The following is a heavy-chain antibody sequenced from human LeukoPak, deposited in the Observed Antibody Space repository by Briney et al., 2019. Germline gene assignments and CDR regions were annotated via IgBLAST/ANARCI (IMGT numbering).Heavy chain of an antibody. CDR2: ISGSGGST. Sequence: VESLRLSCAASGFTFSSYAMSWVRQAPGKGLEWVSAISGSGGSTYYADSVKGRFTISRDNSKNTLYLQLNSLRAEDTAVYYCAKKNGDSSGYYLYYFDYWGQGTLVTVSS. D-gene: IGHD3-22*01. CDR3: AKKNGDSSGYYLYYFDY. V-gene: IGHV3-23*01. CDR1: GFTFSSYA. J-gene: IGHJ4*02.